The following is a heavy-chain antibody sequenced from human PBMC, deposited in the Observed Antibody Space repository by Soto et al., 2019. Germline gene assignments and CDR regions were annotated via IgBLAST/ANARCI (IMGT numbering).Heavy chain of an antibody. CDR2: ISGSGGST. CDR3: AKVDIVATIRGFAFDY. V-gene: IGHV3-23*01. D-gene: IGHD5-12*01. J-gene: IGHJ4*02. CDR1: GFTFSSYA. Sequence: PGGSLRLSCAASGFTFSSYAMSWVRQAPGKGLEWVSAISGSGGSTYYADSVKGRFTISRDNSKNTLYLQMNSLRAEDTAVYYCAKVDIVATIRGFAFDYWGQGTLVTVSS.